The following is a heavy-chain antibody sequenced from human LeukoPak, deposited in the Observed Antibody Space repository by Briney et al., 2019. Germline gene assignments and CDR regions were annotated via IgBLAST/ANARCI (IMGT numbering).Heavy chain of an antibody. CDR2: ISGSGTST. J-gene: IGHJ4*02. CDR1: GFTFSSHT. CDR3: AKALFGGNTC. D-gene: IGHD2-15*01. V-gene: IGHV3-23*01. Sequence: PGGSLRLSCEASGFTFSSHTMTWVRQAPGKGLEWVSSISGSGTSTYYADSVKGRFTISRDNSKNTLYLQMYSLRAEDAAVYYCAKALFGGNTCWGQGTLVTVSS.